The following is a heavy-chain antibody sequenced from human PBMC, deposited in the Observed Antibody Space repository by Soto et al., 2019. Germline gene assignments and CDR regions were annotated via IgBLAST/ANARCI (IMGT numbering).Heavy chain of an antibody. CDR2: INPSGGST. D-gene: IGHD2-15*01. CDR1: GYTFTSYY. Sequence: QVQLMQSGAEVKKPGASVKVSCKASGYTFTSYYMHWVRQAPGQGLEWMGIINPSGGSTSYAQKYQGSVTVTRDTSTTTVYMEMSSLRYEDTAVYYCAKDYRAGTRDCSGGRCYPGLYWGQGTLVTVSS. CDR3: AKDYRAGTRDCSGGRCYPGLY. V-gene: IGHV1-46*01. J-gene: IGHJ4*02.